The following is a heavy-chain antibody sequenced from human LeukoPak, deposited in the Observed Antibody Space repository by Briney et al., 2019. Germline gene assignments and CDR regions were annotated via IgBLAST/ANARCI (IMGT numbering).Heavy chain of an antibody. D-gene: IGHD2-21*02. V-gene: IGHV1-2*06. CDR1: GYTFTGYY. CDR3: AREGTYCGGDCYPLGY. J-gene: IGHJ4*02. CDR2: INPNSGGT. Sequence: ASVKVSCKASGYTFTGYYMHWVRQAPGQGLEWMGRINPNSGGTNYAQKFQGRVTMTRDTSISTAYMELSRLRSDDTAVYYCAREGTYCGGDCYPLGYWGQGTLVTVSS.